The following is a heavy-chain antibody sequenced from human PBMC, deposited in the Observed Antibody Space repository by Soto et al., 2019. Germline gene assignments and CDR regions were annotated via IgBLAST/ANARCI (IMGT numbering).Heavy chain of an antibody. CDR3: ARDGAMATYFEYFQH. CDR2: IYSGGRT. V-gene: IGHV3-53*01. D-gene: IGHD5-12*01. CDR1: GFTVSSNY. Sequence: GGSLRLSCAASGFTVSSNYMSWVRQAPGKGLEWVSTIYSGGRTFYADSVKGRFTISRDSSKNTLYLEMNSLRAEDTAVYYCARDGAMATYFEYFQHWGQRTLVTVSS. J-gene: IGHJ1*01.